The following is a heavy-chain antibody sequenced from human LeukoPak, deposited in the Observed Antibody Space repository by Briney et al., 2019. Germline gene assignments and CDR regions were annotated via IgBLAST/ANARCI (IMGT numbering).Heavy chain of an antibody. CDR2: LNQDGSDK. V-gene: IGHV3-7*04. J-gene: IGHJ4*02. CDR1: GFTFSSYW. D-gene: IGHD6-19*01. CDR3: ARVSSGRYSFDY. Sequence: PGGSLRLSCAASGFTFSSYWMTWVRQAPGMGLEWVANLNQDGSDKYYVDSVKGRFTISRDNTKNSLYLQMNSLRAEDTAVYYCARVSSGRYSFDYWGQGTLVTVSS.